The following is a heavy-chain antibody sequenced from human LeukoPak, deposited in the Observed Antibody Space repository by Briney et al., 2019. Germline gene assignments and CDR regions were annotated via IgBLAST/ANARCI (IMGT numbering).Heavy chain of an antibody. CDR3: ARVAGVEAAPATSY. D-gene: IGHD2-2*01. J-gene: IGHJ4*02. CDR2: VYHTGST. Sequence: PSETLSLTCTVSGYSISNGFYWAWIRQPPGKGLEWIGSVYHTGSTYSDPSLKSRVTISVDTSKNQFSLSLTSVTAADTAVYYCARVAGVEAAPATSYWGQGTLVTVSS. CDR1: GYSISNGFY. V-gene: IGHV4-38-2*02.